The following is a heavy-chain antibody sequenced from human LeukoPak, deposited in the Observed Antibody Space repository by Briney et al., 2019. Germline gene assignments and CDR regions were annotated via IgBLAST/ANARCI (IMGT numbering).Heavy chain of an antibody. CDR1: GGSISSGGYY. D-gene: IGHD6-6*01. V-gene: IGHV4-31*03. CDR2: IYYSGST. CDR3: ARTSIAARRANAFDI. Sequence: SETLSLTCTVSGGSISSGGYYWSWIRQHPGKGMEWIGYIYYSGSTYYNPSLKSRVTISVDRSKNQFSLKLSSVTAADTAVYYCARTSIAARRANAFDIWGQGTMVTVSS. J-gene: IGHJ3*02.